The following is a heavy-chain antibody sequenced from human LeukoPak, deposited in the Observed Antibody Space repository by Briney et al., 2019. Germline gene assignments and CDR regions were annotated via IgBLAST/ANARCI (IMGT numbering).Heavy chain of an antibody. CDR2: IYTSGST. J-gene: IGHJ4*02. CDR3: ARRYDFWSGYPPPLDY. V-gene: IGHV4-4*07. Sequence: PSETLSLTCTVSGGSFSIYYWNWIRQPAGKGLEWIGRIYTSGSTNYNPSLKSRVTMSIDTSKNQFSLKLSSVTAADTAVYYCARRYDFWSGYPPPLDYWGQGTLVTVSS. CDR1: GGSFSIYY. D-gene: IGHD3-3*01.